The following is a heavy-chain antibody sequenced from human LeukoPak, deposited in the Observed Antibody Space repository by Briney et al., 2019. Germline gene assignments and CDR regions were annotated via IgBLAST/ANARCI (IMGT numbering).Heavy chain of an antibody. J-gene: IGHJ4*02. Sequence: GGSLRLSCAASGITFSSHAMTWVCQAQGKGLEWVASIRNNGATTDYADSVKGRFTISRDNSKSTLYLQMNSLRAEDTAVYYCAKAYHDSGCLIDYWGQGTLVTVSS. D-gene: IGHD6-19*01. CDR2: IRNNGATT. CDR1: GITFSSHA. V-gene: IGHV3-23*01. CDR3: AKAYHDSGCLIDY.